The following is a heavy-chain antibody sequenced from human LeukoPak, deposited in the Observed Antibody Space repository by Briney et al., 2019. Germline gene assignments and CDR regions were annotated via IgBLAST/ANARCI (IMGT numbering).Heavy chain of an antibody. D-gene: IGHD3-10*01. J-gene: IGHJ4*02. V-gene: IGHV3-21*01. CDR2: ISSSSSYI. CDR3: ASPHYYGSGSYEQFDY. CDR1: GFTFSSYS. Sequence: PGGSLRLSCAASGFTFSSYSMNWVRQAPGKGLEWVSSISSSSSYIYYADSVKGRFTISRDNATNSLYLQMNSLRAEDTAVYYCASPHYYGSGSYEQFDYWGQGTLVTVSS.